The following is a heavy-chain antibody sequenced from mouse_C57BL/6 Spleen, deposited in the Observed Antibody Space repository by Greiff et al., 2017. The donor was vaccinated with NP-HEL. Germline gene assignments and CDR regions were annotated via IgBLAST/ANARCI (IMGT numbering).Heavy chain of an antibody. D-gene: IGHD2-5*01. CDR1: GYTFTSYW. CDR2: IYPSDSET. V-gene: IGHV1-61*01. Sequence: QVQLQQPGAELVRPGSSVKLSCKASGYTFTSYWMDWVKQRPGQGLEWIGNIYPSDSETHYNQKFTDKATLAVDKSSSTAYMQLSSLTSEDSAVYYCARGGGSNYESYWGQGTTLTVSS. CDR3: ARGGGSNYESY. J-gene: IGHJ2*01.